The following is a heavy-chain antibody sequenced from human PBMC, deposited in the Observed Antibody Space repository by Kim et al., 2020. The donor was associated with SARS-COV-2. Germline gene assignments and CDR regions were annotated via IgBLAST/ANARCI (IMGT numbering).Heavy chain of an antibody. V-gene: IGHV4-30-4*01. D-gene: IGHD3-22*01. J-gene: IGHJ4*02. CDR2: IYYSGST. CDR1: GGSISSGDYY. Sequence: SETLSLTCTVSGGSISSGDYYWSWIRQPPGKGLEWIGYIYYSGSTYYNPSLKSRVTISVDTSKNQFSLKLSSVTAADTAVYYCARVAGPYTPYPNYYDSSGYYLGAYYFDYWGQGTLVTVSS. CDR3: ARVAGPYTPYPNYYDSSGYYLGAYYFDY.